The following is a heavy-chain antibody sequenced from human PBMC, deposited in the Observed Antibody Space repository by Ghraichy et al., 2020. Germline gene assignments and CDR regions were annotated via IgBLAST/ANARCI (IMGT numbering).Heavy chain of an antibody. CDR3: VRDLDGSGYKFDF. CDR1: GFTFSSYE. Sequence: GGSLRLSCAASGFTFSSYEMNWVRQAPGKGLEWVSYIRRGGSTIYYADSVKGRFTISRDNAKNSLYLQMDSLRVEDTAIYYCVRDLDGSGYKFDFWGQGTLVTVSS. J-gene: IGHJ4*02. D-gene: IGHD3-10*01. V-gene: IGHV3-48*03. CDR2: IRRGGSTI.